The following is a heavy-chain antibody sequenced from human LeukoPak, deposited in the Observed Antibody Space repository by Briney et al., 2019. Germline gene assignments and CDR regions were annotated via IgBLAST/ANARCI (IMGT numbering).Heavy chain of an antibody. Sequence: GASVKVSCKASGYTFTSYGISGVRQAPGQGLEWMGWISAYNGNTNYAQKLQGRVTMTTDTSTSTAYMELRSLRSDDTAVYYCARRYYDYVWGSSPLDYWGQGTLVTVSS. D-gene: IGHD3-16*01. CDR2: ISAYNGNT. CDR1: GYTFTSYG. CDR3: ARRYYDYVWGSSPLDY. V-gene: IGHV1-18*01. J-gene: IGHJ4*02.